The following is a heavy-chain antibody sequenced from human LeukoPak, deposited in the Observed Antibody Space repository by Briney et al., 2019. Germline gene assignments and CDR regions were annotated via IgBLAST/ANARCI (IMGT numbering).Heavy chain of an antibody. CDR3: TRRGVVAALHYWYFDL. D-gene: IGHD2-15*01. J-gene: IGHJ2*01. CDR2: IRSKANCYAT. CDR1: GFTFSGSA. Sequence: GGSLRLSCAASGFTFSGSAMHWVRQASGKGLEWVGRIRSKANCYATAYAASVKGRFTISRDDSKNTAYLQMNSLKTEDTAVYYCTRRGVVAALHYWYFDLWGRGTLVTVSS. V-gene: IGHV3-73*01.